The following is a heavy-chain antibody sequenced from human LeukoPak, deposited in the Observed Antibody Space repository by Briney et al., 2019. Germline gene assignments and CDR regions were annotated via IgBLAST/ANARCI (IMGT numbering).Heavy chain of an antibody. CDR1: GGTFSSYA. V-gene: IGHV1-69*01. CDR3: ARSRADSYYFDY. J-gene: IGHJ4*02. D-gene: IGHD6-6*01. CDR2: IIPIFGTA. Sequence: ASVKVSCTASGGTFSSYAISWVRQAPGQGLEWMGGIIPIFGTANYAQKFQGRVTITADESTSTAYMELSSLRSEDTAVYYCARSRADSYYFDYWGQGTLVTVSS.